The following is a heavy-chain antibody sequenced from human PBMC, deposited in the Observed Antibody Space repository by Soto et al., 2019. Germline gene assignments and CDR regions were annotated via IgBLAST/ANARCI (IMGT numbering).Heavy chain of an antibody. CDR2: MNPNSGNT. V-gene: IGHV1-8*01. Sequence: ASVKVSCKASGYTFTSYDINWVRQATGQGLEWMGWMNPNSGNTGYAQKFQGRVTMTRNTSISTAYMELSSLGSEDTAVYYCARGPYDYIWGSYRYNWFDPWGQGTLVTVSS. J-gene: IGHJ5*02. D-gene: IGHD3-16*02. CDR1: GYTFTSYD. CDR3: ARGPYDYIWGSYRYNWFDP.